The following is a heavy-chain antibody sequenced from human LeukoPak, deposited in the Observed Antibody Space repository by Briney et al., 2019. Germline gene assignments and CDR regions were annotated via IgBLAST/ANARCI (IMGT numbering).Heavy chain of an antibody. V-gene: IGHV4-30-4*08. CDR1: GGSITSGDYY. D-gene: IGHD1-1*01. Sequence: SETLSHTCTVSGGSITSGDYYWSWIRQPPGKGLEWIGYIHYSGSTYYIPSLESRVTISVDTSKKQFSLILTSVTAADTAVYYCARVPERRAFYFDYWGQGTLVTVSS. CDR3: ARVPERRAFYFDY. J-gene: IGHJ4*02. CDR2: IHYSGST.